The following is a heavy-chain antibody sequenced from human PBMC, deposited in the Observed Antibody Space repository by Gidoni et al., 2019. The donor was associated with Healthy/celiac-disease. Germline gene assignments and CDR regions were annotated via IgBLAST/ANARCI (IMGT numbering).Heavy chain of an antibody. CDR2: IYHSGST. CDR1: GYPISSGYY. V-gene: IGHV4-38-2*02. Sequence: QVQLQESGPGLVKPSETLSLTCTVSGYPISSGYYRGWIRQPPGKGLEWIGSIYHSGSTYYNPSLKSRVTISVDTSKNQFSLKLSSVTAADTAVYYCASTSRTFLYWGQGTLVTVSS. CDR3: ASTSRTFLY. J-gene: IGHJ4*02.